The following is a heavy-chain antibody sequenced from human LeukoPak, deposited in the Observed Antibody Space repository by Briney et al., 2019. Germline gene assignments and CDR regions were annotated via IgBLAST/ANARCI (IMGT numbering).Heavy chain of an antibody. V-gene: IGHV1-18*01. Sequence: ASVKVSCKASGYTFTSYGISWVRQAPGQGLEWMGWSSAYNGKTNYAQKLQGRVTITTDTSTSTAYMELRSLRSDDTAVYYCARDKGVVVAATPGFHGYWGQGTLVTVSS. CDR3: ARDKGVVVAATPGFHGY. D-gene: IGHD2-15*01. J-gene: IGHJ4*02. CDR1: GYTFTSYG. CDR2: SSAYNGKT.